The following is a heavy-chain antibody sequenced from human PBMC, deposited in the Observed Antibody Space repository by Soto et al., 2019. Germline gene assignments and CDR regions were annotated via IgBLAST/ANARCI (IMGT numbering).Heavy chain of an antibody. J-gene: IGHJ4*02. Sequence: GGSLRLSCAASGFTFSSYAMHWVRQAPGKGLEWVAVISYDGSNKYYADSVKGRFTISRDNSKNTLYLQMNSLRAEDTAVYYCARVAAYYYDSSGYPFDYWGQGTLVTVSS. V-gene: IGHV3-30-3*01. D-gene: IGHD3-22*01. CDR2: ISYDGSNK. CDR3: ARVAAYYYDSSGYPFDY. CDR1: GFTFSSYA.